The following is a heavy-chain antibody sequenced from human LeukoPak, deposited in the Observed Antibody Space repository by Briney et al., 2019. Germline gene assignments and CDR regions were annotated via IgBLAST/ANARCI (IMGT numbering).Heavy chain of an antibody. CDR3: AKNLVGGYDGTDY. Sequence: GRSLRLSCAASGFTFSSYAMHWVRQAPGKGLEWVAVISYDGSNKYYADSVKGRFTISRDNSKNTLYLQMNSLRAEDTAVYYCAKNLVGGYDGTDYWGQGTLVTVSS. CDR2: ISYDGSNK. J-gene: IGHJ4*02. D-gene: IGHD5-12*01. V-gene: IGHV3-30*04. CDR1: GFTFSSYA.